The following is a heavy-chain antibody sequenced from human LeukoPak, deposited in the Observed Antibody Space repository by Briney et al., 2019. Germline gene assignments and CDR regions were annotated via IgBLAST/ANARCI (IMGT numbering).Heavy chain of an antibody. D-gene: IGHD3-22*01. V-gene: IGHV4-39*01. Sequence: SETLSPTCSVSGDSVSGGDSYWDWIRQPPGKGLEWIGTIYYSGRTYYSPSLKSRVTMSVDPSNNQFSLNLRSVTAADTALYYCARRRYYDGSGYLEWGQGTLLSVSS. J-gene: IGHJ1*01. CDR2: IYYSGRT. CDR1: GDSVSGGDSY. CDR3: ARRRYYDGSGYLE.